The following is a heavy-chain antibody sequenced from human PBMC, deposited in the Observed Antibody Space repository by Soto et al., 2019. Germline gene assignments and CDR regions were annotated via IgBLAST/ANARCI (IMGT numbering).Heavy chain of an antibody. CDR3: ATWYSSSWH. J-gene: IGHJ4*02. V-gene: IGHV5-51*01. D-gene: IGHD6-13*01. CDR2: IYPGDSET. Sequence: GESLKISCKGSGYSFTTYWIGWVRQMPGKGLEWMGIIYPGDSETRYSPSFQGQVTISADKSINTAYLQWSSLKASDTATYYCATWYSSSWHWGQGTLVTVSS. CDR1: GYSFTTYW.